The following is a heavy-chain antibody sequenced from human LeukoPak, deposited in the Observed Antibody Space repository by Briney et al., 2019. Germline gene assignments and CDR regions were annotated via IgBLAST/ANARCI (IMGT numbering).Heavy chain of an antibody. CDR3: PREGGDSYGPNPLDY. CDR2: ISSSSRYI. V-gene: IGHV3-21*01. Sequence: PGGSLRLSCAASGFTFSSYSMNWVRQAPGKGLEWVSSISSSSRYIYYADSVKGRFTISRDNAKNSLYLQMNSLRAEDTAVYSCPREGGDSYGPNPLDYWGQGTLVTVSS. D-gene: IGHD5-18*01. CDR1: GFTFSSYS. J-gene: IGHJ4*02.